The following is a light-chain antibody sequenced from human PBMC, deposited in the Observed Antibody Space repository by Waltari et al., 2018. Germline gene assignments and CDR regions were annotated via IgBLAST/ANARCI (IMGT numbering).Light chain of an antibody. V-gene: IGKV1-8*01. Sequence: AIRITKSPSSLSASTGDSVTITCRASHVISSYLAWYQQKPGKAPQLLIYAASTLQSGVPSRFSGSGSGTDFTLTISCLQSEDFATYYCQQYYSYPPITFGQGTRLEIK. CDR3: QQYYSYPPIT. CDR1: HVISSY. J-gene: IGKJ5*01. CDR2: AAS.